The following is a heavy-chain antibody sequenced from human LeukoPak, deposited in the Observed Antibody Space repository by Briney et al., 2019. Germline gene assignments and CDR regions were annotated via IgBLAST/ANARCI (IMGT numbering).Heavy chain of an antibody. J-gene: IGHJ3*01. CDR3: ARTGFVGATDHDSFDV. Sequence: PSETLSLTCTVSGVSISGSTYFWGWIRQPPGKGLEWFGSIFESGSTYYNPSFRSRVIIAVDTSRNKFSLNLTSVTPADTAVYCARTGFVGATDHDSFDVWGRGTVVTVSS. V-gene: IGHV4-39*01. CDR1: GVSISGSTYF. D-gene: IGHD1-26*01. CDR2: IFESGST.